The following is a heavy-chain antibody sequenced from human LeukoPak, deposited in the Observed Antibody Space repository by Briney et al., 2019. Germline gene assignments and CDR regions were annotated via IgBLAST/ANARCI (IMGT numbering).Heavy chain of an antibody. CDR1: GGSISSSSSY. V-gene: IGHV4-39*07. J-gene: IGHJ4*02. CDR2: IYYSGST. CDR3: ARRAGDYSHPYDY. Sequence: SETLSLTCTVSGGSISSSSSYWGWIRQPPGKGLEWIVSIYYSGSTYYNPSLKSRVTISVDTSKNQFSLKLSSVTAADTAVYYCARRAGDYSHPYDYWGQGTLVTVSS. D-gene: IGHD3-22*01.